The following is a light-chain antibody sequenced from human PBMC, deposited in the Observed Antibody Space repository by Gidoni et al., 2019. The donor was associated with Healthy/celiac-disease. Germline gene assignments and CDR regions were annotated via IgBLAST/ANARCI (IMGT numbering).Light chain of an antibody. J-gene: IGKJ4*01. CDR1: QSVSSSS. Sequence: EIVLTQYPGTLSLSPGERATLSCSASQSVSSSSLAWYQQKPGHAPRLLIYGASSRATGIPDRFSGSGSVTDFTLTISILEPEYFAVYYCQQYGSSPLPFGGGTKVEIK. V-gene: IGKV3-20*01. CDR3: QQYGSSPLP. CDR2: GAS.